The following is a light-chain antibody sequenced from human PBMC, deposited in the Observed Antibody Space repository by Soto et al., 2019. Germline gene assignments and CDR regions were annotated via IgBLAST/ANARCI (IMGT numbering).Light chain of an antibody. CDR3: QQYYSTPPLT. J-gene: IGKJ4*01. CDR1: QNVLYSSNNKNY. CDR2: WAS. Sequence: DIVMTQSPDSLAVSLGERATINCKSSQNVLYSSNNKNYLAWYQQKPGQPPKLLIYWASTRESGVPDRFSGSGSGTDFTLTISSLQAEDVAVYYCQQYYSTPPLTFGGGTTVEI. V-gene: IGKV4-1*01.